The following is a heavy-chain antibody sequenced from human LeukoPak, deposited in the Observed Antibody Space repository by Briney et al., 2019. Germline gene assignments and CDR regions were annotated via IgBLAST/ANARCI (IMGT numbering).Heavy chain of an antibody. CDR3: ARYMVRGVIKEENWFDP. CDR2: IHKNAIT. J-gene: IGHJ5*02. CDR1: GFTVSSNY. V-gene: IGHV3-53*01. Sequence: GGSLRLSCAASGFTVSSNYMSWVRQAPGKGLEWVSVIHKNAITSYTDTVKGRFTISRDNSKNTLYLQMNNLTVDDTAVYYCARYMVRGVIKEENWFDPWGQGTLVTVSS. D-gene: IGHD3-10*01.